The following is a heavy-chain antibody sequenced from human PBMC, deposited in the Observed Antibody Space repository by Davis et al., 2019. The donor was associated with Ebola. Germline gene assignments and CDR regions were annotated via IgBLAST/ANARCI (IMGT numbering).Heavy chain of an antibody. CDR3: ARMQLRGYYFDY. Sequence: ASVKVSCKASGYTFTSYYMHWVRQAPGQGLEWMGWINPNSGGTNHAQKFQGWVTMTRDTSISPAYMELSRLRSDDTAVYYCARMQLRGYYFDYWGQGTLVTVSS. CDR1: GYTFTSYY. V-gene: IGHV1-2*04. J-gene: IGHJ4*02. D-gene: IGHD6-6*01. CDR2: INPNSGGT.